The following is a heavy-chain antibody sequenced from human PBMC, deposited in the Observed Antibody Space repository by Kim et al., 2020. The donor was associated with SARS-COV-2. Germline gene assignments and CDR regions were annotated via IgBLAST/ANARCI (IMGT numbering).Heavy chain of an antibody. CDR2: GNT. Sequence: GNTYYKPSLKRRVTISVDTSKNQFFLQLTSVTAADTAVYYCTRDLLGDFWGQGTLVTVSS. V-gene: IGHV4-39*07. J-gene: IGHJ4*02. CDR3: TRDLLGDF. D-gene: IGHD2-15*01.